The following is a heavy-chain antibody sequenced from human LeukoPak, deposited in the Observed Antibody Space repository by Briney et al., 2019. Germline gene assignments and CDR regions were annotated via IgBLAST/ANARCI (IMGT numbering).Heavy chain of an antibody. CDR2: IYYTGGS. V-gene: IGHV4-39*07. D-gene: IGHD1-7*01. CDR3: TGELAGTTVHY. CDR1: GGSISSRTYY. J-gene: IGHJ4*02. Sequence: SETLSLTCTVSGGSISSRTYYWGWIRQPPGKGLEWIGSIYYTGGSYYNPSLKSRFSTSLDTSRNQFSLKLSSVTAADAAIYYCTGELAGTTVHYWGQGILVTVSS.